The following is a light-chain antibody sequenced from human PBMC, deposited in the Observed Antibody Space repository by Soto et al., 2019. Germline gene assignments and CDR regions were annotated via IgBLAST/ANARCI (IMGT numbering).Light chain of an antibody. J-gene: IGLJ1*01. Sequence: QSALTQPASVSGSPGQSITISCTGTSSDVGGYDYVSWYQQYPGKAPQLLIFEVSNRPSGVSYRFSGSKSGNTASLTISGLQAEDQADFFCSLYSISTAYLFGNGTKGTVL. CDR1: SSDVGGYDY. CDR2: EVS. CDR3: SLYSISTAYL. V-gene: IGLV2-14*01.